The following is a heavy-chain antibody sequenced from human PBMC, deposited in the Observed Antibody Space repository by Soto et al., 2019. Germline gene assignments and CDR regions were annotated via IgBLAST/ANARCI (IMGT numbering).Heavy chain of an antibody. CDR3: AKGRSASDAFDI. V-gene: IGHV3-9*01. Sequence: EVQLVESGGGLVQPGRSLRLSCAASGFTFDDYAMHWVRQAPGKGLEWVSGISWNSGSIGYADSVKGRFTISRDNAKNSLYLQMNSLRAEDSALYYCAKGRSASDAFDIWGQGTMVTVSS. CDR2: ISWNSGSI. CDR1: GFTFDDYA. J-gene: IGHJ3*02.